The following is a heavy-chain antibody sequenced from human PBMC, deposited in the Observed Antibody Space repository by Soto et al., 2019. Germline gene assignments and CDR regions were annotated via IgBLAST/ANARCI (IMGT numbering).Heavy chain of an antibody. V-gene: IGHV1-69*12. CDR3: ASDRPYGSRINWFDP. CDR1: GGTFSSYA. D-gene: IGHD3-10*01. CDR2: IIPIFGTA. Sequence: QVQLVQSGAEVKKPGSSVKVSCKASGGTFSSYAISWVRQAPGQGLEWMGGIIPIFGTANYAQKFQGRVTGTADESTSAAYMELSRLRSEDTAVYYCASDRPYGSRINWFDPWGQGTLVTVSS. J-gene: IGHJ5*02.